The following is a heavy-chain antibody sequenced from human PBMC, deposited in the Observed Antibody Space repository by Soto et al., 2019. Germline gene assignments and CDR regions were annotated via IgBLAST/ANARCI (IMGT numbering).Heavy chain of an antibody. Sequence: SETLSLTCTVSGASMRSYYWTWIRQPPGKGLEWIGYMYYSGSGKYNPSLKSRDTIVVDTSKSQFSLKLSNVTAADTALYFCARVLPRSVAGGGTVNFFDYWGHGTLVTVSS. CDR3: ARVLPRSVAGGGTVNFFDY. V-gene: IGHV4-59*01. CDR2: MYYSGSG. J-gene: IGHJ4*03. CDR1: GASMRSYY. D-gene: IGHD6-6*01.